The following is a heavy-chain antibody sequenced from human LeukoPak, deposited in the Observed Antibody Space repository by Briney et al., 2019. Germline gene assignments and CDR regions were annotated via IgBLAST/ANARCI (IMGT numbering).Heavy chain of an antibody. CDR3: AGGEYYDILTGLVY. J-gene: IGHJ4*02. Sequence: SGTLSLTCAVSGGSISSSNWWSWVRQPPGKGLEWIGEIYHSGSTNYNPSLKSRVTISVDKSKNQFSLKLSSVTAADTAVYYCAGGEYYDILTGLVYWGQGTLVTVSS. D-gene: IGHD3-9*01. V-gene: IGHV4-4*02. CDR2: IYHSGST. CDR1: GGSISSSNW.